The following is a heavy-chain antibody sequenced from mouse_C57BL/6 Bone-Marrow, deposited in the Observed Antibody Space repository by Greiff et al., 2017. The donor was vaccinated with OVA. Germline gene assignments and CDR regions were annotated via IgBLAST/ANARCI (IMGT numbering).Heavy chain of an antibody. CDR1: GYTFTSYW. D-gene: IGHD2-2*01. CDR3: ARADLWLRRPFAY. V-gene: IGHV1-53*01. J-gene: IGHJ3*01. Sequence: VQLQQSGAELVRPGTSVKMSCKASGYTFTSYWMHWVKQRPGQGLEWIGNINPSNGGTNYNEKFKSKATLTVDKSSSTAYMQLSSLTSEDSTVYYCARADLWLRRPFAYWGQGTLVTVSA. CDR2: INPSNGGT.